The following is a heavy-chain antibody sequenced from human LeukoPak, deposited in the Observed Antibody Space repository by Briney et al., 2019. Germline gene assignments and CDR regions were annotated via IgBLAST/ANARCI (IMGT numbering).Heavy chain of an antibody. CDR1: GGSINSGDSY. V-gene: IGHV4-31*03. CDR3: ARDNGDFRSIYYYMDV. CDR2: IYYSWST. Sequence: SETLSLTCTVSGGSINSGDSYWSWIRQRPGEGLEWIGCIYYSWSTYYNPSLKSRITLSLDTSKNQFSLRLSSVTAADTAVYYCARDNGDFRSIYYYMDVWGKGTAVTVSS. J-gene: IGHJ6*03. D-gene: IGHD2-8*01.